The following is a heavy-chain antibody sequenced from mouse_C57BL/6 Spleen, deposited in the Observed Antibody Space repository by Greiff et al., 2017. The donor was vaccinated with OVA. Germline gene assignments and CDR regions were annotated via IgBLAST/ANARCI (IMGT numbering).Heavy chain of an antibody. V-gene: IGHV1-15*01. D-gene: IGHD1-1*01. CDR2: IDPETGGT. J-gene: IGHJ3*01. CDR3: TRRDYGSSYSY. CDR1: GYTFTDYE. Sequence: VQLKESGAELVRPGASVTLSCKASGYTFTDYEMHWVKQTPVHGLEWIGAIDPETGGTAYNQKFKGKAILTADQSSSTAYMELRSLTSEDSAVYYCTRRDYGSSYSYWGQGTLVTVSA.